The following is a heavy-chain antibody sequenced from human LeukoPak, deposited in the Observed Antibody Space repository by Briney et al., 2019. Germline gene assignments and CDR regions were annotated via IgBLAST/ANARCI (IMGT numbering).Heavy chain of an antibody. CDR2: IYKSAIT. V-gene: IGHV3-53*01. D-gene: IGHD3-10*01. CDR3: ARSLRVRGVPDYMDV. J-gene: IGHJ6*03. Sequence: GGSLRLSCAASGFTVSSNYMTWVRQVPGKGLEWVSVIYKSAITYYADTVRGRFTISRDNSKNTLYLQMNSLRAEDTAVYYCARSLRVRGVPDYMDVWGKGTTVTISS. CDR1: GFTVSSNY.